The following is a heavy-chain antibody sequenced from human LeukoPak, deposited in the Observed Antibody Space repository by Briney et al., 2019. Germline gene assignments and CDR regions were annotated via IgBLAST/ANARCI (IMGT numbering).Heavy chain of an antibody. Sequence: GGSLRLSCAASGFIFNTYGMHWVRQAPGKGLEWVAVIWFDGTIKYYADSVRGRFTISRDNSKNTLYLQMNSLRAEDTALYYCASAAGPFDNWGQGTLVTVSS. CDR1: GFIFNTYG. D-gene: IGHD6-19*01. CDR3: ASAAGPFDN. V-gene: IGHV3-33*01. CDR2: IWFDGTIK. J-gene: IGHJ4*02.